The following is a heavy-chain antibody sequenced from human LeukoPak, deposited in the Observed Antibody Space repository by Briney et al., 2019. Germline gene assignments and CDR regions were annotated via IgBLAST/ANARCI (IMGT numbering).Heavy chain of an antibody. CDR3: ARVYYSSSYDYWYFDL. D-gene: IGHD6-13*01. Sequence: SETLSLTCAVNGGSFSGYYWSWIRQPPGKGLEWIGEINHSGSTNYDPSLKSRVTISVDTSKNQFSLKLSSVTAADTAVYYCARVYYSSSYDYWYFDLWGRGTLVTVSS. V-gene: IGHV4-34*01. CDR1: GGSFSGYY. J-gene: IGHJ2*01. CDR2: INHSGST.